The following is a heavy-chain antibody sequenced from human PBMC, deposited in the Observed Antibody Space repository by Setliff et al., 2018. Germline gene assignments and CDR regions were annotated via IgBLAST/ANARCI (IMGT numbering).Heavy chain of an antibody. V-gene: IGHV3-7*01. CDR3: ARDPPSGMAH. Sequence: GGSLRLSCAASGFTFSNYWMSWVRQAPGKGLECVANTKTDGSEKYYSDSVEGRFTISRDNINNILYLYMNSLRAEDTAVYYCARDPPSGMAHWGQGTLVTVS. CDR2: TKTDGSEK. D-gene: IGHD3-10*01. J-gene: IGHJ4*02. CDR1: GFTFSNYW.